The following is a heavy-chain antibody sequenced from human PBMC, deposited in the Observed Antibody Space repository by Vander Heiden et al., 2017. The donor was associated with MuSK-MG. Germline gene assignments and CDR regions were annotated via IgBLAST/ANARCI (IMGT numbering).Heavy chain of an antibody. V-gene: IGHV3-30*18. CDR2: ISYDGSNK. Sequence: QVQLVESGGGVVQPGRSLRLSCAASGCPFSSYGMHWVRQAPGKGLEWVAVISYDGSNKYYADSVKGRFTISRDNSKNTLYLQMNSLRAEDTAVYYCAKRPRGGSIGSGMDVWGQGTTVTAS. CDR1: GCPFSSYG. D-gene: IGHD2-15*01. CDR3: AKRPRGGSIGSGMDV. J-gene: IGHJ6*02.